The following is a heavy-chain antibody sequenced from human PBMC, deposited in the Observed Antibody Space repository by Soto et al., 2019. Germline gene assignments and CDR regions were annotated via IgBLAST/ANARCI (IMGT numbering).Heavy chain of an antibody. V-gene: IGHV3-48*02. CDR2: ISSSSSTI. J-gene: IGHJ6*02. CDR3: VRGGGFWNDNYYYGMDV. D-gene: IGHD1-1*01. Sequence: GGSLRLSCAASGFTFSSYSMNWVRQAPGKGLEWVSYISSSSSTIYYADSVKGRFTISRDNAKNSLYLQMNSLRDEDTAVYYCVRGGGFWNDNYYYGMDVWGQGTTVTVSS. CDR1: GFTFSSYS.